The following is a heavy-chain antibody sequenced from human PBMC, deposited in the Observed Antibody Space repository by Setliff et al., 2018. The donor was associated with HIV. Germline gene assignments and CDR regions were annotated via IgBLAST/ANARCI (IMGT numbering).Heavy chain of an antibody. Sequence: SVKVSCKASGDNFNNVAFNWVRQAPGQGLEWMGGILPIFGATDYAQKFQGRLTLTALQSENSVYMELSSLRSDDTAVYYCTNRGGSGTNVGNWFDPWGQGTLVTVSS. J-gene: IGHJ5*02. D-gene: IGHD3-10*01. CDR1: GDNFNNVA. CDR3: TNRGGSGTNVGNWFDP. CDR2: ILPIFGAT. V-gene: IGHV1-69*13.